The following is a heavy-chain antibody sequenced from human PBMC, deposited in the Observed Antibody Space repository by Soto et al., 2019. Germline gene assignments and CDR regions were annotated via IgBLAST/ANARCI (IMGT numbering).Heavy chain of an antibody. D-gene: IGHD1-7*01. Sequence: QVQLVESGGGAVQPGMSLRLSCAASGFRFSNYGMHWVRQAPGKGLEWVAVIWHDGSKKYYGDSVKGRFTISRDNSKNTVYLQMDSLRAEDTAVYYWARDLTTGTTEIGWDGGQGTLVTVSS. CDR1: GFRFSNYG. CDR3: ARDLTTGTTEIGWD. V-gene: IGHV3-33*01. J-gene: IGHJ4*02. CDR2: IWHDGSKK.